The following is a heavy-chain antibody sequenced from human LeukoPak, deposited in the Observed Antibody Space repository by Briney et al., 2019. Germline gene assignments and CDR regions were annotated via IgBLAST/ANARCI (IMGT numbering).Heavy chain of an antibody. V-gene: IGHV3-33*01. Sequence: GRSLRLSCAASGFTFSSYGMHWVRQAPGKGLEWVAVIWYDRSNKYYADSVKGRFTISRDNSKNTLYLQMNSLRAEDTAVYYCARGYYYDSSGYSLDYWGQGTLVTVSS. D-gene: IGHD3-22*01. CDR2: IWYDRSNK. CDR3: ARGYYYDSSGYSLDY. CDR1: GFTFSSYG. J-gene: IGHJ4*02.